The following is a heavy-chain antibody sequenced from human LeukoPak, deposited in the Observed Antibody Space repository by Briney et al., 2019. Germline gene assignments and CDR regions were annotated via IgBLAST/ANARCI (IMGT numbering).Heavy chain of an antibody. CDR1: GFTFDDYA. Sequence: GGSLRLSCAASGFTFDDYAVHWVRQAPGKGLEWVSGISWNSGSIGYADSVKGRFTISRDNAKNSLYLQMNSLRAEDTAVYYCARDRDDSSGYYHPDAFVIWGQGTMVTVSS. D-gene: IGHD3-22*01. CDR2: ISWNSGSI. J-gene: IGHJ3*02. CDR3: ARDRDDSSGYYHPDAFVI. V-gene: IGHV3-9*01.